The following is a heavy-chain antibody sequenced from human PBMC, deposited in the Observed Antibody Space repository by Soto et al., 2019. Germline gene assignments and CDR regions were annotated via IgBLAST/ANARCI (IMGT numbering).Heavy chain of an antibody. V-gene: IGHV3-9*01. CDR3: AKSRGSGWYGEPDHNFDY. J-gene: IGHJ4*02. Sequence: EVPLVESGGGLVQPGRSLRLSCAASGFTFDDYAMHWVRQAPGKGLEWVSGISWNSGSIGYADSVKGRFTISRDNAKNSLYLQMNSLRAEDTALYYCAKSRGSGWYGEPDHNFDYWGQGTLVTVSS. D-gene: IGHD6-19*01. CDR1: GFTFDDYA. CDR2: ISWNSGSI.